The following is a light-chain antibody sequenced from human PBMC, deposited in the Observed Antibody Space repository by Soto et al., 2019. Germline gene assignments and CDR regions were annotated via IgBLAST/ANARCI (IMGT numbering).Light chain of an antibody. V-gene: IGKV1-33*01. CDR2: DVS. CDR3: QQYHSLPLT. J-gene: IGKJ4*01. CDR1: QHIDHY. Sequence: DIQMTQSPSSLSASVGDRVTITCQASQHIDHYINWYQQKSTLAPRLLIYDVSTLDSGVPSRFSGSGSGTLFTLTISGLQTDDAATYFCQQYHSLPLTFGGGTTVE.